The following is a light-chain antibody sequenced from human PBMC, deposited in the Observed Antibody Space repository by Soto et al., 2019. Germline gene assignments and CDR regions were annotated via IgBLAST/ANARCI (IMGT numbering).Light chain of an antibody. V-gene: IGLV2-23*02. J-gene: IGLJ3*02. CDR1: SSDVGSYNL. CDR3: CSYAGSSTPNWV. CDR2: EVS. Sequence: QSALTQPASVSGSPGQSITISCTGTSSDVGSYNLVSWHQQHPGKAPKLMIYEVSKRPSGVSNRFSGSKSGNTASLTISGLQAEDEADYYCCSYAGSSTPNWVFGGGTKLTVL.